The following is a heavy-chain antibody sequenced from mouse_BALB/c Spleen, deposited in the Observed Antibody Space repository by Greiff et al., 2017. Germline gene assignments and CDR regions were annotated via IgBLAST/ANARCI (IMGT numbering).Heavy chain of an antibody. D-gene: IGHD2-4*01. V-gene: IGHV1-87*01. CDR1: GYTFTSYW. J-gene: IGHJ4*01. CDR2: IYPGDGDT. CDR3: ARGGGDYDDY. Sequence: VQLQESGAELARPGASVKLSCKASGYTFTSYWMQWVKQRPGQGLEWIGAIYPGDGDTRYTQKFKGKATLTADKSSSTAYMQLSSLASEDSAVYYCARGGGDYDDYWGQGTSVTVSS.